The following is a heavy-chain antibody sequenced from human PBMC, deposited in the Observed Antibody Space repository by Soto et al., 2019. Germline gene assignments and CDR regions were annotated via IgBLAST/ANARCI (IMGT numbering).Heavy chain of an antibody. CDR2: VSSDGSST. CDR3: ARGLPNYSSFDS. J-gene: IGHJ4*02. CDR1: GFTFSSYS. D-gene: IGHD4-4*01. V-gene: IGHV3-74*01. Sequence: GGSLRLSCAASGFTFSSYSMNWIRHAPGKGLVWVSRVSSDGSSTVYANSVKGRLTISRDNAKNTLYLQMNSLSDEDTAVYYCARGLPNYSSFDSWGQGTLVTVSS.